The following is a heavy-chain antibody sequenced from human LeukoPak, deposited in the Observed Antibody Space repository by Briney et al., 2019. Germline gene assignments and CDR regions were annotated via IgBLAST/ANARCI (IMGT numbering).Heavy chain of an antibody. CDR2: IYYSGST. Sequence: SETLSLTCTVSGCSISSYYWSWIRQPPGKGLEWIGYIYYSGSTNYNPSLKSRVTISVDTSKNQFSLKLSSVTAADTAVYYCARALLWFGELSGMDVWGQGTTVTVSS. D-gene: IGHD3-10*01. CDR3: ARALLWFGELSGMDV. J-gene: IGHJ6*02. V-gene: IGHV4-59*01. CDR1: GCSISSYY.